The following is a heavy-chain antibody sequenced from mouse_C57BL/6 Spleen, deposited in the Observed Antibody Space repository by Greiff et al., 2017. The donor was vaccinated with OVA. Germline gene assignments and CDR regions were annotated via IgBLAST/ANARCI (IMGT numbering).Heavy chain of an antibody. Sequence: EVKLVESGGGLVKPGGSLKLSCAASGFTFSDYGLHWVRQAPEKGLEWVAYISSGSSTIYYAATVKGRFTISRDTAKNTLFLQMTSLRSEDTAMYYCARRNYGSSYGYFDVWGTGTTVTVSS. D-gene: IGHD1-1*01. J-gene: IGHJ1*03. CDR3: ARRNYGSSYGYFDV. V-gene: IGHV5-17*01. CDR2: ISSGSSTI. CDR1: GFTFSDYG.